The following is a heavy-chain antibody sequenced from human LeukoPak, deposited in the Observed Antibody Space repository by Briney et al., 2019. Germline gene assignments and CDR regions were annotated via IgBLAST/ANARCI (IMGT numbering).Heavy chain of an antibody. CDR3: AREEEGRLLYYYYGMDV. D-gene: IGHD2-15*01. J-gene: IGHJ6*02. CDR2: ISYDGSNK. CDR1: GFTFSSYG. Sequence: PGGSLRLSCAASGFTFSSYGMHWVRQAPGKGLEWVAVISYDGSNKYYADSVKGRFTISRDNSKNTLYLQMNSLRAEDTAVYYCAREEEGRLLYYYYGMDVWGQGTTVTVSS. V-gene: IGHV3-30*03.